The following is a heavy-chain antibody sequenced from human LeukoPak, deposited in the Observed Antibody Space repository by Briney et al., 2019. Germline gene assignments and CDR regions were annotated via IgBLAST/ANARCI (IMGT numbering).Heavy chain of an antibody. CDR2: LYDSGT. J-gene: IGHJ4*02. CDR3: AKTRDSGSGYS. V-gene: IGHV4-61*03. D-gene: IGHD6-13*01. CDR1: GGSVSSNTYY. Sequence: SETLSLTCTVSGGSVSSNTYYWSWIRQPPGKGLEWIGSLYDSGTHYNPSLKSRVTISVDTSKNHFSLSLSSVTAADTAIYYCAKTRDSGSGYSWGQGTLVTVSS.